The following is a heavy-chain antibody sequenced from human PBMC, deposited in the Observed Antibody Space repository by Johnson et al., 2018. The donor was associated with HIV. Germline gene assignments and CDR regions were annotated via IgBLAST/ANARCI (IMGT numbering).Heavy chain of an antibody. V-gene: IGHV3-30-3*01. D-gene: IGHD1-1*01. CDR3: AREELEPDVFDI. Sequence: QVQLVESGGGVVQPGRSLRLSCAASGFTFSSYAMHWVRQAPGKGLEWVAVISYDGSNKYYADSVKGRFTISRDNSKNTLYLQMNSLRAEDTAVYYCAREELEPDVFDIWGQGTRVTVSS. J-gene: IGHJ3*02. CDR2: ISYDGSNK. CDR1: GFTFSSYA.